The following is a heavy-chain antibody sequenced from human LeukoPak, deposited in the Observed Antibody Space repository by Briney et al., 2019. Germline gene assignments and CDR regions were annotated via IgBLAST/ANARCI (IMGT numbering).Heavy chain of an antibody. V-gene: IGHV4-39*01. CDR3: ARHWTGYYYYGMDV. J-gene: IGHJ6*02. Sequence: SETLSLTCTVFGDSIISSSHYWGWIRQPPGRGLEWIGSIYYSGSTHFNPSLQSRVTMSVDASKNQFSLKLSSVTAADTAGYYCARHWTGYYYYGMDVWGQGTTVTVSS. D-gene: IGHD3/OR15-3a*01. CDR1: GDSIISSSHY. CDR2: IYYSGST.